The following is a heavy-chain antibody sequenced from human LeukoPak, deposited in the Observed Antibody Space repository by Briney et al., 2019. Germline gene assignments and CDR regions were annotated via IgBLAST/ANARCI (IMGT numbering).Heavy chain of an antibody. CDR2: ISGSGGST. Sequence: GGSLRLSCAASGFTFSSYAMSWVRQAPGKGLEWVSAISGSGGSTYYADSVKGRFTISRDNSKNTLYLLMNSLIPEDTAVYYCAREVVSSPSYFDSWGQGTLVTVSS. CDR1: GFTFSSYA. D-gene: IGHD2-15*01. J-gene: IGHJ4*02. V-gene: IGHV3-23*01. CDR3: AREVVSSPSYFDS.